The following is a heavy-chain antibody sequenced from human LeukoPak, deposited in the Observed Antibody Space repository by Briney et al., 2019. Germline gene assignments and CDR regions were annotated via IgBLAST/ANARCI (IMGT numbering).Heavy chain of an antibody. V-gene: IGHV4-30-4*01. CDR2: IYYGGST. CDR1: GGSISSGDYY. Sequence: SQTLSLTCTVSGGSISSGDYYWSWIRQPPGKGLEWIGYIYYGGSTYYNPSLKSRVTISVDTSKNQFSLKLSSVTAADTAVYYCARGKLWFGELHTYYYFDYWGQGTLVTVSS. D-gene: IGHD3-10*01. CDR3: ARGKLWFGELHTYYYFDY. J-gene: IGHJ4*02.